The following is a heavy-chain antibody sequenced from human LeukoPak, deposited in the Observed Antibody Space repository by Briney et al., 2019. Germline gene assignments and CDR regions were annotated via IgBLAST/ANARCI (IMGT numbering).Heavy chain of an antibody. CDR3: ARPYGSGKYYYYMDV. V-gene: IGHV1-8*03. Sequence: GASVRVTCKASGYTFTSNDINWVRQATGQGLEWLGWMNPNSGNTGYAQKFQGRVTFTRNTSISTAYMELSSLRSEDTAVYYCARPYGSGKYYYYMDVWGKGTMVTVSS. CDR2: MNPNSGNT. CDR1: GYTFTSND. J-gene: IGHJ6*03. D-gene: IGHD3-10*01.